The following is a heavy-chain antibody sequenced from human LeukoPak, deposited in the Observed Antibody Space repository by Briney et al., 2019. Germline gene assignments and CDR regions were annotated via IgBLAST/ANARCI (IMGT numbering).Heavy chain of an antibody. V-gene: IGHV3-7*01. Sequence: VGSLRLSPAVSVLTFSTYSMSSVSQAPGKGLEWVANIKEDGSEKYYGDSVKGRFTISRDNAKNSLYLQMNSLRAEDTAVYYCARDSSGYQWGQGTLVTVSS. J-gene: IGHJ4*02. CDR3: ARDSSGYQ. CDR2: IKEDGSEK. CDR1: VLTFSTYS. D-gene: IGHD3-22*01.